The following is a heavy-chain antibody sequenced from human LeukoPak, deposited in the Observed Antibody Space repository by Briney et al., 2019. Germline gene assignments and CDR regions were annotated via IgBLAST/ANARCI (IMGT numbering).Heavy chain of an antibody. CDR2: IFYTGSS. CDR3: ARNDGSGTYYNVAFDI. Sequence: SETLSLTCTVSGGSISSYYWSWIRQPPGKGLEWIASIFYTGSSSYNPSLKTRVTISVDTSKNQLFLKLSSVTAADTAVYYCARNDGSGTYYNVAFDIWGQGTMVTVSS. CDR1: GGSISSYY. D-gene: IGHD3-10*01. V-gene: IGHV4-59*08. J-gene: IGHJ3*02.